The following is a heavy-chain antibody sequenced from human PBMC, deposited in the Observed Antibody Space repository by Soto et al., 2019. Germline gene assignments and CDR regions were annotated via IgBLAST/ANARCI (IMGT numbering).Heavy chain of an antibody. D-gene: IGHD3-10*01. CDR1: GFTFSSYW. J-gene: IGHJ4*02. Sequence: EVQLVESGGGLVHPGGSLRLSCAASGFTFSSYWMHWVRQAPGKGLVWVSRINSDGSSTSYADSVKGRFTISRDNAKNTLYLQMNSLRAEDTAVYYCARVSPGEGVVDYWGQGTLVTVSS. CDR2: INSDGSST. V-gene: IGHV3-74*01. CDR3: ARVSPGEGVVDY.